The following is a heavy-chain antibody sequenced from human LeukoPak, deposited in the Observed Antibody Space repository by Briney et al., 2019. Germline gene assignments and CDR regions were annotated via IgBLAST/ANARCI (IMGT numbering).Heavy chain of an antibody. CDR2: ISSSDGST. D-gene: IGHD1-26*01. V-gene: IGHV3-23*01. J-gene: IGHJ4*02. CDR3: AKVRVGATIDD. CDR1: GFTFSSYA. Sequence: GGSLRLSCAASGFTFSSYAMTWVRQAPGKGLDWVSAISSSDGSTYYGDSAKGRFTISRDNSKNTLYLQMDSLRAEDTAVYYCAKVRVGATIDDWGQGTLVTVSS.